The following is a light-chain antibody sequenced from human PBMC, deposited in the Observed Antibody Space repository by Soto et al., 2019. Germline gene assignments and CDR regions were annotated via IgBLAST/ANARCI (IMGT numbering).Light chain of an antibody. V-gene: IGKV3-20*01. CDR2: GAS. Sequence: EIVLTPSPGTLSLSPGERATLSCRASQSVSSGYLAWYQQKPGQAPRLLMSGASSRATGIPDRFLGSGSGTDFTLTISRLEPEDFAVYYCQQYGSSPPMYTFGQGTKLEIK. J-gene: IGKJ2*01. CDR1: QSVSSGY. CDR3: QQYGSSPPMYT.